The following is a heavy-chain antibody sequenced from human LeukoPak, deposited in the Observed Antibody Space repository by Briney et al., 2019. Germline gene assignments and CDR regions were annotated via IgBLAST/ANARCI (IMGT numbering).Heavy chain of an antibody. D-gene: IGHD3-3*01. CDR3: TRVKYDFWNGYYDY. J-gene: IGHJ4*02. V-gene: IGHV1-8*01. CDR2: MNANKGNT. Sequence: ASVKVSCKASGYTFTSYDINWVRQATGQGLEWMGWMNANKGNTGYAQKFQGRVTMTRNTSIRTAYMELSSLRSEDTAVYYCTRVKYDFWNGYYDYWGQGVQVTVSS. CDR1: GYTFTSYD.